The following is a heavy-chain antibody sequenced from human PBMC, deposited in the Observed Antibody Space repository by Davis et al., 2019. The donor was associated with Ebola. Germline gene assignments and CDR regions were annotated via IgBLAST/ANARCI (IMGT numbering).Heavy chain of an antibody. D-gene: IGHD3-3*01. CDR2: IYHSGST. J-gene: IGHJ5*02. CDR3: ARQGRFLEWLLSWFDP. Sequence: SETLSLTCAVYGGSFSGYYWSWVRQPPGKGLEWIGEIYHSGSTNYNPSLKSRVTISVDTSKNQFSLKLSSVTAADTAVYYCARQGRFLEWLLSWFDPWGQGTLVTVSS. V-gene: IGHV4-34*01. CDR1: GGSFSGYY.